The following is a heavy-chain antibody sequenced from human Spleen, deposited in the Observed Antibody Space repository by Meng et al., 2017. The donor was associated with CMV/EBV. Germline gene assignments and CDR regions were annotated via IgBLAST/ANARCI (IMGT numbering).Heavy chain of an antibody. CDR2: ISSSGTTI. CDR3: ARGYQSRIPWCDP. CDR1: GLTFSDYY. Sequence: GGSLRLTCAASGLTFSDYYVTWIRQAPGKGLEWVSYISSSGTTIYYADSVKGRFTISRDNAKNSLYLQMSSLRAEDTAVYYCARGYQSRIPWCDPWGQGTLVTVSS. V-gene: IGHV3-11*01. J-gene: IGHJ5*02. D-gene: IGHD1-14*01.